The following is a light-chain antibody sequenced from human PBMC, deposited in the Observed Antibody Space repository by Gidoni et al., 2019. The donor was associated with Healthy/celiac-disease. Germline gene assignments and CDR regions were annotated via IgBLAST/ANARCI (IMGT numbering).Light chain of an antibody. V-gene: IGLV3-21*02. CDR2: DDS. Sequence: SYVLNQPPSVSVAPGQTARLNCGGNNIGSKSVHWYQQKPGQAPVLVGYDDSDRPSGIPERFSGSNSGNTATLTISRVEAGDEADYYCQVWDSSSDHVVFGGGTKLTVL. CDR1: NIGSKS. CDR3: QVWDSSSDHVV. J-gene: IGLJ2*01.